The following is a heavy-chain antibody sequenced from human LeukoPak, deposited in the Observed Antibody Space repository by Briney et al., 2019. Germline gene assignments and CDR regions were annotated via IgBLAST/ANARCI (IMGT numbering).Heavy chain of an antibody. J-gene: IGHJ4*02. V-gene: IGHV3-48*03. CDR2: ISSSGSTI. CDR1: GFTFSSYE. Sequence: GGSLRLSCAASGFTFSSYEMNWVRQAPGKGLEWVSYISSSGSTIYYADSVKGRFTISRDNAKNSLYLQMNSLRAEDTAVYYCAREDSGYDWGKIDYWGQGTLVTVSS. CDR3: AREDSGYDWGKIDY. D-gene: IGHD5-12*01.